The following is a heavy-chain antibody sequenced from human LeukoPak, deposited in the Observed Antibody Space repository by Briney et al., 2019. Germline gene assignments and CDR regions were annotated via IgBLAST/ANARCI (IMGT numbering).Heavy chain of an antibody. CDR3: ARSQIYYDSSGPVDY. Sequence: SETLSLTCTVSGGSISSSSNYWGWIRQPPGKGLEWLGSIYYSGSTYYNPSLKSRVTISVDTSKNQFSLKLSSVTAADTAVYYCARSQIYYDSSGPVDYWGQGTLVTVSS. J-gene: IGHJ4*02. D-gene: IGHD3-22*01. CDR1: GGSISSSSNY. V-gene: IGHV4-39*07. CDR2: IYYSGST.